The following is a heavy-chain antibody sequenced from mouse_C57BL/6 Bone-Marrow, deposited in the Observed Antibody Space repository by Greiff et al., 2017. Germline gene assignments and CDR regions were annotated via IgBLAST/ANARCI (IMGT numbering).Heavy chain of an antibody. D-gene: IGHD4-1*01. Sequence: QVQLQQPGAELVKPGASVTMSCKASGYTFTSYWITWVKQRPGQGLEWIGDIYPTSGRTNYNEKFKSKAILTVDTSSNTAYMQLSSLVSEDSAVFYCARSGPLGRSFDYWGQGTALTVSS. CDR2: IYPTSGRT. CDR3: ARSGPLGRSFDY. V-gene: IGHV1-55*01. CDR1: GYTFTSYW. J-gene: IGHJ2*01.